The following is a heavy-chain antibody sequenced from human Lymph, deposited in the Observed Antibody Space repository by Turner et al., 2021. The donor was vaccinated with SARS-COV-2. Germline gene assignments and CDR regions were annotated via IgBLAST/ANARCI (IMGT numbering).Heavy chain of an antibody. Sequence: EVQLVESGGGLVQQGQSLRLSCTASGFTFGDYAMSWVRQAPGKGLEWVGFIRSKAYGWTTQYAASVKGRFTISRDDSKSIAYLQMNSLKTEDTAVYYCTRVKYCTGGSCYGYHFDYWGQGTLVTVSS. V-gene: IGHV3-49*04. CDR3: TRVKYCTGGSCYGYHFDY. CDR1: GFTFGDYA. CDR2: IRSKAYGWTT. D-gene: IGHD2-15*01. J-gene: IGHJ4*02.